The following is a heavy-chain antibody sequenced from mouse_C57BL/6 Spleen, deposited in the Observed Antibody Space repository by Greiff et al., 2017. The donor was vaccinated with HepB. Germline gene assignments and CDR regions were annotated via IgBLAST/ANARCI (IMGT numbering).Heavy chain of an antibody. CDR3: ARGNYGYDGLDY. Sequence: EVQGVESGPGMVKPSQSLSLTCTVTGYSITSGYDWHWIRHFPGNKLEWMGYISYSGSTNYNPSLKSRISITHDTSKNHFFLKLNSVTTEDTATYYCARGNYGYDGLDYWGQGTTLTVSS. J-gene: IGHJ2*01. V-gene: IGHV3-1*01. CDR2: ISYSGST. CDR1: GYSITSGYD. D-gene: IGHD2-2*01.